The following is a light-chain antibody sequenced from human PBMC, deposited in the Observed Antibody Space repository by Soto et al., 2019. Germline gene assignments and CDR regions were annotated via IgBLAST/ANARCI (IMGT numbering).Light chain of an antibody. V-gene: IGLV1-44*01. CDR2: NNN. CDR3: AAWDDSLKGLV. J-gene: IGLJ1*01. Sequence: QSVLTQPPSASGTPGQRVTISCSGSSSNIGSNTVNWYQQLPGPAPKLLIYNNNQRPSGVPDRFSGSKSGTSASLAISGLQSEDEADYYCAAWDDSLKGLVFGTGTKVTVL. CDR1: SSNIGSNT.